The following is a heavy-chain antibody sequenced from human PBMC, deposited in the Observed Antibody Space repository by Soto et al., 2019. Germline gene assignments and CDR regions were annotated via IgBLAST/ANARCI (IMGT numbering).Heavy chain of an antibody. J-gene: IGHJ6*02. V-gene: IGHV1-69*01. CDR3: ARGWPLGTMIVVDSENFGLDV. Sequence: QVQLMQSGAEVKKPGSSVKVSCKASGGTFDKYGFSWVRQAPGQGLEWMGGIIPLFGEPDYAQKFQDRVIITADESTATVYMQLSGLRSEDTAMYYCARGWPLGTMIVVDSENFGLDVWGQGTPVTVSS. CDR2: IIPLFGEP. D-gene: IGHD3-22*01. CDR1: GGTFDKYG.